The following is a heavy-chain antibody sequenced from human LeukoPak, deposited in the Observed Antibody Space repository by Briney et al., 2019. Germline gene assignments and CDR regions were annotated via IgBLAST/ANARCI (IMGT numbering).Heavy chain of an antibody. V-gene: IGHV1-69*13. CDR2: IIPIFGTA. D-gene: IGHD3-16*01. J-gene: IGHJ6*04. CDR1: GGTFSSYA. Sequence: GASVKVSCKASGGTFSSYAISWVRQAPGQGLEWMGGIIPIFGTANYAQKFQGRVTITADESTSTAYMELSSLRSEDTDVYYCARDPGEPYYYYGMDVWGKGTTVTVSS. CDR3: ARDPGEPYYYYGMDV.